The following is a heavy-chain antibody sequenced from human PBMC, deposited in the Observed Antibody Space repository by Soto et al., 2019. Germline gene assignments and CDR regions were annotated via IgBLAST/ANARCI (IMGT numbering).Heavy chain of an antibody. V-gene: IGHV3-30*18. CDR2: ISNDGSNK. CDR1: GFTFSSCG. D-gene: IGHD3-22*01. J-gene: IGHJ4*02. CDR3: AKEWVYDSSGWSFDY. Sequence: QVQLVESGGGVVQPGRSLRLSCAASGFTFSSCGMHWVRQAPGKGLEWVAVISNDGSNKYYADSVKGRFTISRDNSKNTLYLQMNRLRAEDTAVYYCAKEWVYDSSGWSFDYWGQGTLVTVSS.